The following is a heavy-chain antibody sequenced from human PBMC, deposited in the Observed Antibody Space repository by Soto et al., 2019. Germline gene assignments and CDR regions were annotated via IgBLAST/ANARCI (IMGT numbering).Heavy chain of an antibody. CDR2: IYYTGST. Sequence: SETLSLTCTVSGSSISSYYWSWIRQPPGKGLEWIGYIYYTGSTNYNPSLKSRVTISADTSKKQFSLKLSSVTAADTAVYYCAKGGGTSSTSDWYFELWGRGALVTVSS. CDR1: GSSISSYY. V-gene: IGHV4-59*01. J-gene: IGHJ2*01. CDR3: AKGGGTSSTSDWYFEL. D-gene: IGHD6-6*01.